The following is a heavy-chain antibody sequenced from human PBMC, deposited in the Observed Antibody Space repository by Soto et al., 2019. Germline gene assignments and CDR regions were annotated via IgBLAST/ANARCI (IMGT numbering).Heavy chain of an antibody. CDR3: ARHTTYYYGSGSPNWCEP. CDR1: GGSISSSSYY. J-gene: IGHJ5*02. D-gene: IGHD3-10*01. Sequence: SETLSLTCTVSGGSISSSSYYWGWIRQPPGKGLEWIGSIYYSGSTYYNPSLKSRVTISVDTSKNQFSLKLSSVTATDTAVYSCARHTTYYYGSGSPNWCEPWGKGTRVTVSS. CDR2: IYYSGST. V-gene: IGHV4-39*01.